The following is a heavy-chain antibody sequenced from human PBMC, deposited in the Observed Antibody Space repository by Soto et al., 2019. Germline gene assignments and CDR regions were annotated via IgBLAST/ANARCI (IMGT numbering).Heavy chain of an antibody. CDR1: GYTLTELS. V-gene: IGHV3-30*04. CDR3: ARPFYDSGGYPIYYGMDV. Sequence: SCKVSGYTLTELSMHWVRQAPGKGLEWVAVMSYDGSNKYYADSVKGRFTISRDNSKNTLYLQMNSLRAEDTAVYYCARPFYDSGGYPIYYGMDVWGQGTTVTVSS. D-gene: IGHD3-22*01. CDR2: MSYDGSNK. J-gene: IGHJ6*02.